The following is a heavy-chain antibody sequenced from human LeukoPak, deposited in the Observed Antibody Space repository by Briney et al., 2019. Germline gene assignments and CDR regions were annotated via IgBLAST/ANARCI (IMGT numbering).Heavy chain of an antibody. CDR3: SRDPGRGFDS. V-gene: IGHV3-7*01. J-gene: IGHJ4*02. Sequence: GSLRLFCAASGFTFSTYWMTWVRQAPGKGLEWVANIKEDGRQKYYVESVKGRFTISRDQAKNSVYLQMNSLRAEDTAVYYCSRDPGRGFDSWGQGTLVTVSA. CDR1: GFTFSTYW. D-gene: IGHD1-14*01. CDR2: IKEDGRQK.